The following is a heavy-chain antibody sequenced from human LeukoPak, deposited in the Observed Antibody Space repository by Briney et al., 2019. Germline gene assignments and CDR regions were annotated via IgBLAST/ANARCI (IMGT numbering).Heavy chain of an antibody. D-gene: IGHD2-2*01. J-gene: IGHJ4*02. CDR2: IYYSGST. CDR1: GGSISSSSYY. CDR3: ARTHSTSNRGYFDY. Sequence: SETLSLTCTVSGGSISSSSYYWGWIRQPPGKGLEWIGSIYYSGSTYYNPSLKSRVTISVDTSKNQFSLKLSSVPAADTAVYYCARTHSTSNRGYFDYWGQGTLVTVSS. V-gene: IGHV4-39*01.